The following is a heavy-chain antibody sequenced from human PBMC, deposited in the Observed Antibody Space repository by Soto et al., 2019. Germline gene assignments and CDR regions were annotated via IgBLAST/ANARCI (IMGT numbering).Heavy chain of an antibody. CDR3: AADPGYDDYGDYYYYYYGMDV. D-gene: IGHD4-17*01. CDR1: GSTFITYG. J-gene: IGHJ6*02. CDR2: ISTYNGDT. V-gene: IGHV1-18*01. Sequence: SVKVSCKASGSTFITYGMSWVRQAPGQRLDWMGWISTYNGDTKYADKLQGRVTMTTDTTTSTAYMELGSLRSEDTAVYYCAADPGYDDYGDYYYYYYGMDVWGQGTTVTVSS.